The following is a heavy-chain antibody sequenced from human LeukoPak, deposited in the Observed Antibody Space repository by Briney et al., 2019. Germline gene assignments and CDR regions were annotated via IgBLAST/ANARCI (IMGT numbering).Heavy chain of an antibody. CDR1: GGSISSYY. CDR2: IYYSGST. D-gene: IGHD7-27*01. Sequence: SETLSLTCTVSGGSISSYYWSWIRQPPGKGLEWIGYIYYSGSTNYNPSLKSRVTISVDTSKNQFSLKLSSVTAADTAVYYCARDGSVLGIDAFDIWGQGTMVTVPS. J-gene: IGHJ3*02. V-gene: IGHV4-59*01. CDR3: ARDGSVLGIDAFDI.